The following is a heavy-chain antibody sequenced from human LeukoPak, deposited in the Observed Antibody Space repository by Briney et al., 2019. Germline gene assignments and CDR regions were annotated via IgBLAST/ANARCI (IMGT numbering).Heavy chain of an antibody. J-gene: IGHJ6*02. CDR1: GFTFSNHG. Sequence: GGSLRLSCAAFGFTFSNHGMTWVRQAPGRGLEWVSAISIAGDTTYYADSVKGRFTISRDNAKNSLYLQMNSLRAEDTALYYCAKDSSSSWYANQRYYYYYGMDVWGQGTTVTVSS. CDR2: ISIAGDTT. V-gene: IGHV3-23*01. CDR3: AKDSSSSWYANQRYYYYYGMDV. D-gene: IGHD6-13*01.